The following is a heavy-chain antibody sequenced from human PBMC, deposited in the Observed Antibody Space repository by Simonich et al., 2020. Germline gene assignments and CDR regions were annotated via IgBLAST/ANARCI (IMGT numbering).Heavy chain of an antibody. V-gene: IGHV4-39*01. CDR3: ARWAYSSSYFDY. CDR2: INYSGGT. Sequence: QLQLQESGPGLVKPSETLSLTCTVSGGSISSSSYYWGWIRQPPGKGLEWIGSINYSGGTYYNPALKSRVTISVDTSKNQFSLKLSSVTAADTAVYYCARWAYSSSYFDYWGQGTLVTVSS. J-gene: IGHJ4*02. D-gene: IGHD6-6*01. CDR1: GGSISSSSYY.